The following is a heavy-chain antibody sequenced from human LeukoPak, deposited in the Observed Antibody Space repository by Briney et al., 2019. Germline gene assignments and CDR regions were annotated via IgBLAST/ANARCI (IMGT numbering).Heavy chain of an antibody. V-gene: IGHV3-7*01. CDR3: ARGSDYPVPPEEYYFDY. J-gene: IGHJ4*02. CDR2: IKQDGSEK. CDR1: GFTFSNYG. Sequence: GGSLRLSCAASGFTFSNYGMHWVRQAPGKGPEWVANIKQDGSEKYYVDSVKGRFTISRDNAKNSLYLQMNSLRAEDTAVYYCARGSDYPVPPEEYYFDYWGQGTLVTVSS. D-gene: IGHD3-16*01.